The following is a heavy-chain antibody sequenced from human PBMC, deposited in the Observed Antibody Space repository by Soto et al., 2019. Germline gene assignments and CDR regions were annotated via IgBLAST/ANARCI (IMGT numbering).Heavy chain of an antibody. Sequence: QVQLVESGGGVVQPGRSLRLSCAASAFTFSSYGMHWVRQAPGKGLEWVALIWYDGSNKYYADSVKGRFTISRDNSKNTLYLQMNSLRAEDTAVYYCARDNDGYNYHFDYWGQGTLVTVSS. CDR1: AFTFSSYG. CDR2: IWYDGSNK. V-gene: IGHV3-33*01. D-gene: IGHD5-12*01. CDR3: ARDNDGYNYHFDY. J-gene: IGHJ4*02.